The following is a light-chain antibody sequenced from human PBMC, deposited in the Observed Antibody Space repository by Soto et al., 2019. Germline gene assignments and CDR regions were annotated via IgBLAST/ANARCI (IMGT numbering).Light chain of an antibody. Sequence: QSVLTQPASVSGSPGQSIAFSCTGTSSDVGSYNLVSWYQHHPGKAPKLIISEVSKRPSGVSDRFSGSKSGNTASLTISGLQAEDEADYYCCSYAGSSTWVFGGGTNSPS. CDR2: EVS. CDR3: CSYAGSSTWV. CDR1: SSDVGSYNL. V-gene: IGLV2-23*02. J-gene: IGLJ3*02.